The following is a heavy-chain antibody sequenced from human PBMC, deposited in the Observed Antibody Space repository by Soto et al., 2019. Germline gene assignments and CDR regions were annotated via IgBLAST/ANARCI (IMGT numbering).Heavy chain of an antibody. V-gene: IGHV4-30-4*01. CDR3: ARGRGYSYGLDP. CDR1: GDSISSNNNY. CDR2: ISYSGTT. J-gene: IGHJ5*02. D-gene: IGHD5-18*01. Sequence: SETLSLTCTVSGDSISSNNNYWSWIRQPPGEGLEWIGFISYSGTTSYSPSRKSRVAISLDTSKNQFSLSLSSVTAADTAVYYCARGRGYSYGLDPSGQVTLVTVSS.